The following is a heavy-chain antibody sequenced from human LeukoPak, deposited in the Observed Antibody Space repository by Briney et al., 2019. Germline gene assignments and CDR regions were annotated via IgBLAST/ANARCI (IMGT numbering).Heavy chain of an antibody. CDR2: ISAYNGNT. CDR3: ARDKAVAGTSDY. CDR1: GYTFTSYG. Sequence: ASVKVSCKASGYTFTSYGISWVRQAPGQGLEWMGWISAYNGNTNYAQKLQGRVTMTTDTSTSTAYMELRSLRSNDTAVYYCARDKAVAGTSDYWGQGTLVTVSS. D-gene: IGHD6-19*01. J-gene: IGHJ4*02. V-gene: IGHV1-18*04.